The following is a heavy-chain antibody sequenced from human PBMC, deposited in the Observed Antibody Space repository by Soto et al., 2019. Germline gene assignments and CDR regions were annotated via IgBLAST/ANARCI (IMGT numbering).Heavy chain of an antibody. V-gene: IGHV3-23*01. Sequence: EVQLLESGGGLVQPGGSLRLSCAASGFTFSSYDMSWVRQAPGQGLEWVSAISGSGGSTYYADSVKGRFTISRDNSKNTLYLQMNSLRAEDTAVYYCAKVRAYYGSGVKDYWGQGTLVTVSP. CDR2: ISGSGGST. CDR1: GFTFSSYD. D-gene: IGHD3-10*01. CDR3: AKVRAYYGSGVKDY. J-gene: IGHJ4*02.